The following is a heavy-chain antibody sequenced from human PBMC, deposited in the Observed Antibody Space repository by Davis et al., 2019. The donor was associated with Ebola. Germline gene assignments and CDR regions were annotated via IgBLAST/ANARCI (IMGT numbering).Heavy chain of an antibody. CDR1: GGSISSYY. CDR2: IYYSGST. CDR3: ARRDRSGGMDV. Sequence: MPSETLSLTCTVSGGSISSYYWSWIRQPPGKGLEWIGYIYYSGSTNYNPSLKSRVTIPVDTSKNQFSLKLSSVTAADTAVYYCARRDRSGGMDVWGQGTTVTVSS. J-gene: IGHJ6*02. D-gene: IGHD1-26*01. V-gene: IGHV4-59*01.